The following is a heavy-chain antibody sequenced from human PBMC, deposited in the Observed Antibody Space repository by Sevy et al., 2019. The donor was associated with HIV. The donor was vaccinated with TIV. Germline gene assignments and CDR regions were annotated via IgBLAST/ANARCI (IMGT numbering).Heavy chain of an antibody. CDR3: AKEATRYSISSGRFDY. V-gene: IGHV3-30*18. D-gene: IGHD6-6*01. J-gene: IGHJ4*02. Sequence: GGSLRLSCAASGFTFSSYGMQWVRQASGKGLEWVAVISYDGSDKYYGESVRGRFTISRDNSKNTLYLQMNSLRGEDTGLYYCAKEATRYSISSGRFDYWGQGTLVTVSS. CDR1: GFTFSSYG. CDR2: ISYDGSDK.